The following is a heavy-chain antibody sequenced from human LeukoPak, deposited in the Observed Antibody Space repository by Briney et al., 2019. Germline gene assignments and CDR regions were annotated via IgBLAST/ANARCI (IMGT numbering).Heavy chain of an antibody. J-gene: IGHJ6*03. CDR1: GFTFSSYG. D-gene: IGHD6-13*01. Sequence: PGGSLRLSCAASGFTFSSYGMHWVRQAPGKGLEWVAFIRYDGSNKYYADSVKGRFTISRDNSKNTLYLQMNSLRAEDTAVYYCAREYSSSWYYYYYYMDVWGQGTLVTVSS. V-gene: IGHV3-30*02. CDR2: IRYDGSNK. CDR3: AREYSSSWYYYYYYMDV.